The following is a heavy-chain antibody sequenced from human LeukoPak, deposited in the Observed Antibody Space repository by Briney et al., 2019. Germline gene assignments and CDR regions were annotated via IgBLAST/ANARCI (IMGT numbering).Heavy chain of an antibody. D-gene: IGHD3-16*01. J-gene: IGHJ5*02. CDR2: IRSSGDTT. CDR3: ASLSGWFDP. Sequence: QAGGSPRLSCTASGFTFSSYGMSWVRQAPGKGLEWVSAIRSSGDTTSYTDSVKGRFTISRDNSKNTLYLQMNSLRAEDTAVYYCASLSGWFDPWGQGTLVTVSS. CDR1: GFTFSSYG. V-gene: IGHV3-23*01.